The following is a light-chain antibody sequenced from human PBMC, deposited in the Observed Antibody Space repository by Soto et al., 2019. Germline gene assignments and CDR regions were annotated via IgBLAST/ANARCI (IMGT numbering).Light chain of an antibody. V-gene: IGLV2-23*01. CDR1: SSDVGSYNL. CDR2: EGS. Sequence: QSALTQPASVSGSPGQSITISCTGTSSDVGSYNLVSWYQQHPGKAPKLMIYEGSKRPSGVSNRFSGSKSGNTASLTISGLQAEDEADYYCCSYAGSSNFKWVFGGGTKVTVL. J-gene: IGLJ3*02. CDR3: CSYAGSSNFKWV.